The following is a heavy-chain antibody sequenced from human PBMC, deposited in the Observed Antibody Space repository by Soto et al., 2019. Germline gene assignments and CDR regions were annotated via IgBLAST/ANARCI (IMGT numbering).Heavy chain of an antibody. D-gene: IGHD3-22*01. CDR1: GYTFTGYY. CDR3: ARVRSGYPDAFDI. CDR2: INPNSGGT. V-gene: IGHV1-2*04. Sequence: ASVKVSCKASGYTFTGYYMHWVRQAPGQGLEWMGWINPNSGGTNYAQKFQGWVTMTRDTSISTAYMELSRLRSDDTAVYYCARVRSGYPDAFDIWGQGTMVTVSS. J-gene: IGHJ3*02.